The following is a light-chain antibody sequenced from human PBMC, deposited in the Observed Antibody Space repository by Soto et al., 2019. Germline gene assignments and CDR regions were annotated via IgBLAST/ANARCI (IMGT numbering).Light chain of an antibody. CDR2: GAS. Sequence: DIQMTQSPSSLSASVGDRVTITCRASQTINKYLNWYQHKPGKAPALLISGASSLHSGVPTRCSGSGAGTYFTLTISSLQHEDFATYYCQQTYSTPGTFGRGTKVEI. J-gene: IGKJ1*01. CDR1: QTINKY. V-gene: IGKV1-39*01. CDR3: QQTYSTPGT.